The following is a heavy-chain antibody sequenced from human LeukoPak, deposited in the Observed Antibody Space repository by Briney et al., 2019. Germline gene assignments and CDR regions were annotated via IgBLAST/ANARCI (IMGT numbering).Heavy chain of an antibody. J-gene: IGHJ4*02. CDR3: AREDVDTAMVYFDY. CDR1: GGSISSGRYY. V-gene: IGHV4-61*02. Sequence: SQTLSLTCTVSGGSISSGRYYWSWIRQPAGKGLEWIGRIYTSGSTNYNPSLKSRVTMSVDTSKNQFSLKLSSVTAADTAVYYCAREDVDTAMVYFDYWGQGTLVTVSS. D-gene: IGHD5-18*01. CDR2: IYTSGST.